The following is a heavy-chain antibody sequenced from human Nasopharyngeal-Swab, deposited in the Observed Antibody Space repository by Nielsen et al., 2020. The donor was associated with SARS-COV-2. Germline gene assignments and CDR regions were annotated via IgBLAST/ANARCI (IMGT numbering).Heavy chain of an antibody. D-gene: IGHD6-13*01. CDR2: ISSSGSTI. CDR1: GFTFSDYY. J-gene: IGHJ3*02. V-gene: IGHV3-11*01. CDR3: AKKDKLQHLDAFDI. Sequence: GESLKISCAASGFTFSDYYMSWIRQAPGKGLEWVSYISSSGSTIYYADSVKGRFTISRDNAKNSLYLQMNSLRAEDTAVYYCAKKDKLQHLDAFDIWGQGTVVTVSS.